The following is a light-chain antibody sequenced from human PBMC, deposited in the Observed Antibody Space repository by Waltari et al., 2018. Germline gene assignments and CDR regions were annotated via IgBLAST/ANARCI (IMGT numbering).Light chain of an antibody. V-gene: IGKV1-16*01. CDR1: QGINVY. J-gene: IGKJ3*01. CDR3: QHYSNYPFT. Sequence: QMTQSQSPLSASVGDRVTITCRASQGINVYLAWFQQKAGRAPKSLIKGASSLQSGVPSRFSGSGSGTDFTLTISSLQSEDSGTYYCQHYSNYPFTFGPGTKVDIK. CDR2: GAS.